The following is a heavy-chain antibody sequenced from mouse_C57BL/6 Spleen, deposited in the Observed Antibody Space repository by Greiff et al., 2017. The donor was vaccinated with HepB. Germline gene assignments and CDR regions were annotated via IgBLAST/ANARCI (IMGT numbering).Heavy chain of an antibody. CDR1: GFSFNTYA. J-gene: IGHJ2*01. V-gene: IGHV10-1*01. D-gene: IGHD1-1*01. CDR3: VRQGDYYGSRNYFDY. CDR2: IRSKSNNYAT. Sequence: EVKVVESGGGLVQPKGSLKLSCAASGFSFNTYAMNWVRQAPGKGLEWVARIRSKSNNYATYYADSVKDRFTISRDDSESMLYLQMNNLKTEDTAMYYCVRQGDYYGSRNYFDYWGQGTTLTVSS.